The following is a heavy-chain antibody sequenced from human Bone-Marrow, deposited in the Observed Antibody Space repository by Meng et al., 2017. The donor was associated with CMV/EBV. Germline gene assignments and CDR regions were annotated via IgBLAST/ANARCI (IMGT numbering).Heavy chain of an antibody. CDR1: GFTFSSYG. V-gene: IGHV3-33*06. CDR3: AKDYCSSTSCSSFQH. Sequence: GGSLRLSCAASGFTFSSYGMHWVRQAPGKGLEWVAVIWYDGSNKYYADSVKGRFTISRDNSKNTLYLQMNSLRAEDTALYYCAKDYCSSTSCSSFQHWGQGTLVTVSS. J-gene: IGHJ1*01. D-gene: IGHD2-2*01. CDR2: IWYDGSNK.